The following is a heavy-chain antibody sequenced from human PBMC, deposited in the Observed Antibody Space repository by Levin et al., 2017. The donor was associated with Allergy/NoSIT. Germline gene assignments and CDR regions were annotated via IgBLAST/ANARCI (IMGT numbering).Heavy chain of an antibody. CDR3: ARIAMVRGIVPTRGFDY. CDR1: GYTFTTYW. D-gene: IGHD3-10*01. Sequence: PGESLKISCKGSGYTFTTYWITWVRQMPGKGLEWMGNIDPSDSYTNYSPSFQGHVTISVDKSINTAYLQWSSLKASDTAMYYCARIAMVRGIVPTRGFDYWGQGSLVTVSS. CDR2: IDPSDSYT. J-gene: IGHJ4*02. V-gene: IGHV5-10-1*01.